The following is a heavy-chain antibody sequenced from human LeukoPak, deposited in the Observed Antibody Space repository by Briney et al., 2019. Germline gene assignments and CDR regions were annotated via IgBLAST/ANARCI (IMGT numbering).Heavy chain of an antibody. CDR3: ARDFLQLGV. D-gene: IGHD5-18*01. J-gene: IGHJ4*02. CDR1: GLTFSSYS. Sequence: GGSLRLSCAASGLTFSSYSMNWVRQAPGKGLEWVSSITSSSYIYYADSLKGRFTISRDNAKNSLYLQMNSLRAEDTAVYYCARDFLQLGVWGQGTLVTVSS. CDR2: ITSSSYI. V-gene: IGHV3-21*01.